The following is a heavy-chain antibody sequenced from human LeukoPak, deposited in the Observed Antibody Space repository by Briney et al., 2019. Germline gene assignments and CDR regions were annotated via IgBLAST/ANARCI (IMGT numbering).Heavy chain of an antibody. J-gene: IGHJ3*02. CDR1: GFTFSSYE. CDR3: ARDTKATMVRGTAFDI. V-gene: IGHV3-48*03. CDR2: ISSSGSTI. Sequence: PGGSLRLSCAASGFTFSSYEMNWVRQAPGKGLEWVSYISSSGSTIYYADSVKGRFTISRDNAKNSLYLQMNSLRAEDTAVYYCARDTKATMVRGTAFDIWGQGTMVTVSS. D-gene: IGHD3-10*01.